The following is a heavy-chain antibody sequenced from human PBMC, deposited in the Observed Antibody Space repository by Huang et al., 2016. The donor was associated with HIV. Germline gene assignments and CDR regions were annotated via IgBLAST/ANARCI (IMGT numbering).Heavy chain of an antibody. J-gene: IGHJ4*02. V-gene: IGHV4-59*11. D-gene: IGHD3-3*01. CDR2: IDYSGST. CDR3: ARDHHDFWRGYRRMYFFDH. CDR1: GGSISTHY. Sequence: QVQLQESGPGLVKPSETLSLTCTVSGGSISTHYWSWIRQPPGKGLAWIGSIDYSGSTNYSPSHKSRVTILLGTSKNQFSLRVNSVTAADTAMYYCARDHHDFWRGYRRMYFFDHWGQGTLVTVSS.